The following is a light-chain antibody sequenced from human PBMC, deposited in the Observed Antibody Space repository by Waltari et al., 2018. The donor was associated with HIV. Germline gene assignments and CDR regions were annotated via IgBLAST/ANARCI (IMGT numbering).Light chain of an antibody. CDR1: SSHIGGSTY. CDR2: EVT. CDR3: SSYAPTNKFYVL. Sequence: QSALTQPPSASGSPGQSVPLSCPGTSSHIGGSTYVAWSQQHPGKAPKLIMTEVTKRPSGVPDRFSGSKSGNTASLTVSGLQAEDEAHYYCSSYAPTNKFYVLFGGGTTLTIL. V-gene: IGLV2-8*01. J-gene: IGLJ2*01.